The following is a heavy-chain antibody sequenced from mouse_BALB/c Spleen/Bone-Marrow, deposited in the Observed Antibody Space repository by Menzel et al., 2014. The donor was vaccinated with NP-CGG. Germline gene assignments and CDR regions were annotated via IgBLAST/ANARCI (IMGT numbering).Heavy chain of an antibody. CDR1: GFDFSRYW. D-gene: IGHD1-2*01. Sequence: VQLKDSGGGLVQPGGSLKLSCAASGFDFSRYWMTWVRQAPGKGLEWIGEINPASSTINYTPSLKDKFIISRDNAKNTLYLRMSKVRSEDTALYYCAKNYYYGYVAYWGQGTLVTVSA. V-gene: IGHV4-1*02. CDR2: INPASSTI. CDR3: AKNYYYGYVAY. J-gene: IGHJ3*01.